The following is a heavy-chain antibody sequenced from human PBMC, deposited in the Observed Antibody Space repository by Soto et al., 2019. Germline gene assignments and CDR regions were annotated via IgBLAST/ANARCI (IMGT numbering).Heavy chain of an antibody. J-gene: IGHJ1*01. CDR3: ARYRLR. V-gene: IGHV3-53*04. D-gene: IGHD2-15*01. Sequence: EVQLVESGGGLVQPGGSLRLSCAASGFTVSSNYMSWVRQAPGKGLEWVSVIYSGGSTYYADSVKGRFTISSHNPKSPLYLQINSRRGEDTAVYHSARYRLRWGQCTLVTVPS. CDR2: IYSGGST. CDR1: GFTVSSNY.